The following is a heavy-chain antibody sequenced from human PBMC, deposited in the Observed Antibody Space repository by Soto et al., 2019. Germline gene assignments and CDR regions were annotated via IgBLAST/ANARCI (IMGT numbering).Heavy chain of an antibody. V-gene: IGHV3-74*01. CDR2: INSDGSST. D-gene: IGHD3-16*02. Sequence: GSLRLSCAASGFTFSSYWMHWVRQAPGKGLVWVSRINSDGSSTSYADSVKGRFTISRDNAKNTLYLQMNSLRAEDTAVYYCARVFQLYADYYYGMDVWGQGTTVTVSS. J-gene: IGHJ6*02. CDR3: ARVFQLYADYYYGMDV. CDR1: GFTFSSYW.